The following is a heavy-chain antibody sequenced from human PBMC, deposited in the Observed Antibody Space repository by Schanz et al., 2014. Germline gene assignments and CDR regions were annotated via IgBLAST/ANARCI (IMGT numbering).Heavy chain of an antibody. CDR1: GFTFSTYA. Sequence: VHLVDSGGTLVQPGGSLRLSCTTSGFTFSTYAMHWVRQAPGKGLEWVAAISYDGSNQYYTDSVKGRFTVSRDNSKNTVYLQMNSLRAEDTAVYYCARQRSYFYAMDVWGQGTTVTVSS. CDR3: ARQRSYFYAMDV. V-gene: IGHV3-30*04. J-gene: IGHJ6*02. CDR2: ISYDGSNQ.